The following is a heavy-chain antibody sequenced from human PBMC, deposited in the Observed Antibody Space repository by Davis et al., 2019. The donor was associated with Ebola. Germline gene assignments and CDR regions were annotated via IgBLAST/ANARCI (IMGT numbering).Heavy chain of an antibody. Sequence: GESLKISCAASGFTFSSYWMHWVRQAPGKGLEWVSGISSSGDSTYYADSVKGRFTISRDNSKNTLYLQMNSLRAEDTAVYYCAKGWGSSGWYYFDYWGQGTLVTVSS. D-gene: IGHD6-19*01. V-gene: IGHV3-23*01. CDR2: ISSSGDST. J-gene: IGHJ4*02. CDR1: GFTFSSYW. CDR3: AKGWGSSGWYYFDY.